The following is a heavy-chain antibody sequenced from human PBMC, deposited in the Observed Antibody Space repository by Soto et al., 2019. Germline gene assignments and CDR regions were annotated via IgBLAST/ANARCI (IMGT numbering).Heavy chain of an antibody. CDR3: AKDLGYCSGGSCYSGAFDI. V-gene: IGHV3-23*01. CDR2: ISGSGGST. Sequence: EVQLLESGGGLLQPGGSLRLSCAASGFTFSSYAMSWVRQAPGKGLEWVSAISGSGGSTYYADSVKGRFTISRDNSKNTLYLQMNSLRAEDTAVYYCAKDLGYCSGGSCYSGAFDIWGQGTMVTVSS. J-gene: IGHJ3*02. D-gene: IGHD2-15*01. CDR1: GFTFSSYA.